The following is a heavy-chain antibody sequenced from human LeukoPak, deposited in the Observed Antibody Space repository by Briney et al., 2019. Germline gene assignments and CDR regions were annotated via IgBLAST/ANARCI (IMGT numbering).Heavy chain of an antibody. J-gene: IGHJ4*02. V-gene: IGHV4-59*11. D-gene: IGHD6-19*01. CDR2: IHYSGTT. CDR1: GDSIGSHY. CDR3: ARGGWSLDY. Sequence: PSETLSLTCSVSGDSIGSHYWTWIRQPPGKGLEWIGYIHYSGTTNYNPSLKSRITTSLDTSKNQFSLKLNSVTAADTAVYYCARGGWSLDYWGQGTLVTVSS.